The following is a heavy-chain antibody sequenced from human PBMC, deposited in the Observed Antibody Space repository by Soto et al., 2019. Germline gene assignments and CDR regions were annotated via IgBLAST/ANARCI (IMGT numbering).Heavy chain of an antibody. D-gene: IGHD5-12*01. J-gene: IGHJ4*02. V-gene: IGHV4-31*03. CDR1: GGSISSGGYY. CDR3: ARGGDVVAKRYYFDY. Sequence: QVQLQESGPGLVKPSETLSLTCTVSGGSISSGGYYWSWIRQHPGKGLEWIGYIYYSGITYYNPSLKSRVTISVDMSKNQCALNLSSVTAADTAVYYCARGGDVVAKRYYFDYWGQGTLVTVSS. CDR2: IYYSGIT.